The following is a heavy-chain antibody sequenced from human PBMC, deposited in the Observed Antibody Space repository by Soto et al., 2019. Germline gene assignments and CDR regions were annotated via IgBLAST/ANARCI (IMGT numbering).Heavy chain of an antibody. CDR3: AAESITGSTYYFDY. CDR1: GFTFTSSA. CDR2: IVVGSGNT. Sequence: SVKVSCKASGFTFTSSAVQWVRQARGQRLEWIGWIVVGSGNTNYAQRFQERVTITRDMSTSTAYMELSSLRSEDTAVYYCAAESITGSTYYFDYWGQGTLVTVSS. V-gene: IGHV1-58*01. J-gene: IGHJ4*02. D-gene: IGHD1-7*01.